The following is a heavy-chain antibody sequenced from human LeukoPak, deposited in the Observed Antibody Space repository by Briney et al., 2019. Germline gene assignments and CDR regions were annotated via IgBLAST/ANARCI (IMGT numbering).Heavy chain of an antibody. CDR1: GYTFTSYY. J-gene: IGHJ5*02. D-gene: IGHD2-2*02. CDR3: ARDLEVPAAINNWFDP. Sequence: GASVKVSCKASGYTFTSYYMHWVGQAPGQGVEWMGMINPSGGSTSYAQKFQGRVTMTRDTSTSTVYMELSSLRSEDTAVYYCARDLEVPAAINNWFDPWGQGTLVTVSS. V-gene: IGHV1-46*03. CDR2: INPSGGST.